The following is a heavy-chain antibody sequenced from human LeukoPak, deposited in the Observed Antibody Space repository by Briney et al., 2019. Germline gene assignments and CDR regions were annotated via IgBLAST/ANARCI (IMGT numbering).Heavy chain of an antibody. CDR1: GYTFRSYD. Sequence: GASVKVSCKASGYTFRSYDITWVHQTPAQGLEWMGWISHNNGNTNYAQKFQGKVTMNKDTPTSRAYMGLRSLRSDDTDVYYCARDRDSSGWHVADYWGQGTLVTVSS. D-gene: IGHD6-19*01. CDR2: ISHNNGNT. CDR3: ARDRDSSGWHVADY. V-gene: IGHV1-18*01. J-gene: IGHJ4*02.